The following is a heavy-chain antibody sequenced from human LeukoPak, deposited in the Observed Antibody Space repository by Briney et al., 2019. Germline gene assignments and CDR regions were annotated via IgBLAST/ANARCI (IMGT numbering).Heavy chain of an antibody. CDR3: AKDAGPHYYDSSGYNQFDY. J-gene: IGHJ4*02. D-gene: IGHD3-22*01. CDR2: ISGSGGST. Sequence: SGGSLRLSCAASGFTFSSYAMSWVRQAPGKGLEWVSAISGSGGSTYYADSVKGRFTISRDNSKNTLYLQMNSLRAEDTAVYYCAKDAGPHYYDSSGYNQFDYWGQGTLVTVSS. V-gene: IGHV3-23*01. CDR1: GFTFSSYA.